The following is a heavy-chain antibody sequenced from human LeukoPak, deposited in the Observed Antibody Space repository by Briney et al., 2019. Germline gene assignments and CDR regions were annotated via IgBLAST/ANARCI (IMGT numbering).Heavy chain of an antibody. Sequence: GGSLRLSCAASGFTFSNAWMNWVRQAPGKGLEWVGRIKSKTDGGTTDYAAPVKGGFTISRDDSKNTLYLQMNSLKTEDTAVYYCIRYCSGGSCSNWFDPWGQGTLVTVSS. D-gene: IGHD2-15*01. CDR2: IKSKTDGGTT. V-gene: IGHV3-15*07. J-gene: IGHJ5*02. CDR3: IRYCSGGSCSNWFDP. CDR1: GFTFSNAW.